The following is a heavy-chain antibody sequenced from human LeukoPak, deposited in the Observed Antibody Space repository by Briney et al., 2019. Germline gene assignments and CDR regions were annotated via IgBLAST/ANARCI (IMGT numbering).Heavy chain of an antibody. V-gene: IGHV3-48*03. Sequence: GGSLRLSCAASGFTFCSYEMNWVRQAPGKGLEWVSYISSSGSTIYYADSVKGRVTISRDNAKNSLYLQMNSLRAEDPAVYYCASSMIVVVIYAFDIWGQGTMVTVSS. CDR2: ISSSGSTI. CDR3: ASSMIVVVIYAFDI. D-gene: IGHD3-22*01. CDR1: GFTFCSYE. J-gene: IGHJ3*02.